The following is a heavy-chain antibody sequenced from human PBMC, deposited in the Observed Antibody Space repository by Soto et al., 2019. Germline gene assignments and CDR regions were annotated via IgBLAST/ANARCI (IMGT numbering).Heavy chain of an antibody. CDR3: ARDVSPGSSGWHLDAFAI. V-gene: IGHV3-7*05. CDR1: GFSFSSYW. CDR2: IKQDESKK. D-gene: IGHD6-25*01. J-gene: IGHJ3*02. Sequence: TGGSLRLSCAASGFSFSSYWMTWVRQAPGKGLEWVANIKQDESKKSYLDAVRGRFTISRDNAKNTLYLHMNSLRPEDTAVYYCARDVSPGSSGWHLDAFAISGQGTFVPVSS.